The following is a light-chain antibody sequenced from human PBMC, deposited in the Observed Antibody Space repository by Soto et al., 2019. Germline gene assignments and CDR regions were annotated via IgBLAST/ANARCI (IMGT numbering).Light chain of an antibody. J-gene: IGLJ1*01. Sequence: QSALTQPPSASGTPGQRVTISCSGSSSNIGSNTVNWYQQLPGTAPKLLIYSNNQRPSGVPDRFSGPKSGTSASLAISGLQSEDEADYYCAAWDDSLSGYVFGTGTKVTVL. CDR2: SNN. CDR3: AAWDDSLSGYV. V-gene: IGLV1-44*01. CDR1: SSNIGSNT.